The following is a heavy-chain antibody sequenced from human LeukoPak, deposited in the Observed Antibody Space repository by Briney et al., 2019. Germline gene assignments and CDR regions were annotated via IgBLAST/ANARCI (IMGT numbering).Heavy chain of an antibody. Sequence: PSETLSLTCAVYGGSFSGYYWSWIRQPPGKGLEWIGEINHSGSTNYNPSLKSRVTISVDTSKNQFSLKLSSVTAADTAVYYCARALTSSGWYFDYWGQGTLVTVSS. CDR2: INHSGST. D-gene: IGHD6-19*01. CDR3: ARALTSSGWYFDY. CDR1: GGSFSGYY. V-gene: IGHV4-34*01. J-gene: IGHJ4*02.